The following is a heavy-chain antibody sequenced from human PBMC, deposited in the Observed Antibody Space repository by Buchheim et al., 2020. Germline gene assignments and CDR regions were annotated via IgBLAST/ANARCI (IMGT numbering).Heavy chain of an antibody. CDR1: GDSNNYLIYD. CDR2: IKYGGGS. J-gene: IGHJ2*01. D-gene: IGHD5-12*01. Sequence: QLQVEESGPGLVKPSETLSLTCTVSGDSNNYLIYDWGWIRQAPGKGLEWIGRIKYGGGSQYKPSLSSRVSMSVDTSRNQFSLNLTSVTAADTGVYYCARLHTSWLWYIDLWGRGAL. V-gene: IGHV4-39*01. CDR3: ARLHTSWLWYIDL.